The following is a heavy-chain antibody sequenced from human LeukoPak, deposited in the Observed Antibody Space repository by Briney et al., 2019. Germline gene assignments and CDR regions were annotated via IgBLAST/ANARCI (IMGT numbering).Heavy chain of an antibody. CDR1: GFTFRSYG. CDR3: AKDRYVLRYFDWLPFDY. D-gene: IGHD3-9*01. Sequence: GGSLRLSCAASGFTFRSYGMHWVRQAPGKGLEGVAVISYDGTNKYYGDSVKGRFTISRDNSKNTLYLQMNSLRAEDTAVYYCAKDRYVLRYFDWLPFDYWGQGTLVTVSS. J-gene: IGHJ4*02. CDR2: ISYDGTNK. V-gene: IGHV3-30*18.